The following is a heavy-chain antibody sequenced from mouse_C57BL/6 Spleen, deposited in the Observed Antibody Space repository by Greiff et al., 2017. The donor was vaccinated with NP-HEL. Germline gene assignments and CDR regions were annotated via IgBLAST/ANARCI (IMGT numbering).Heavy chain of an antibody. J-gene: IGHJ2*01. D-gene: IGHD2-2*01. Sequence: QVQLQQSGPELVKPGASVKISCKASGYAFSSSWMNWVKQRPGKGLEWIGRIYPGDGDTNYNGKFKGKATLTADKSSSTAYMQLSSLTSEDSAVYFCARSRDGYDGEYYFDYWGQGTTLTVSS. CDR3: ARSRDGYDGEYYFDY. CDR2: IYPGDGDT. V-gene: IGHV1-82*01. CDR1: GYAFSSSW.